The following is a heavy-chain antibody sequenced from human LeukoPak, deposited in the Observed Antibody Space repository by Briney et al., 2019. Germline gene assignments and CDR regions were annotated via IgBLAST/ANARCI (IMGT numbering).Heavy chain of an antibody. J-gene: IGHJ4*02. V-gene: IGHV1-46*01. Sequence: ASVKVSCKASGYTFTGYYMHWVRQAPGQGLEWMGIINPSGGSTSYAQKFQGRVTMTRDTSTSTVYMELSSLRSEDTAVYYCARGHIYDFWSGYFDYWGQGTLVTVSS. CDR3: ARGHIYDFWSGYFDY. CDR1: GYTFTGYY. D-gene: IGHD3-3*01. CDR2: INPSGGST.